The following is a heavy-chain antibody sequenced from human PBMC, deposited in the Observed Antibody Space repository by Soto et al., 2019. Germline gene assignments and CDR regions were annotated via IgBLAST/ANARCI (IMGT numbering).Heavy chain of an antibody. Sequence: PSETLCLTCTVSGGPITSSSHYWGWITKPPGKGLECIGNIYYDGNTYYNPSLKSRVTISLDTSKNQFSLRLNSVTAADTAVYYCARSSITPRLFMYPFDYWGQGTLVTVSS. CDR1: GGPITSSSHY. CDR3: ARSSITPRLFMYPFDY. CDR2: IYYDGNT. J-gene: IGHJ4*02. D-gene: IGHD6-6*01. V-gene: IGHV4-39*01.